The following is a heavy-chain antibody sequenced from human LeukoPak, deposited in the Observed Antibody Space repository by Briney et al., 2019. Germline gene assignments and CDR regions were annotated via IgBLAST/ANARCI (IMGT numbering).Heavy chain of an antibody. V-gene: IGHV3-33*05. Sequence: PGGSLRLSCAASGFTFSNYGMHWVRQAPGKGLEWVAVISYDGSNKYYADSVKGRFTISRDNSKNTLYLQMNSLRAEDTAVFYCARDVHSYGYNPIGYYYYYMDVWGKGTTVTVSS. CDR1: GFTFSNYG. CDR2: ISYDGSNK. D-gene: IGHD5-18*01. CDR3: ARDVHSYGYNPIGYYYYYMDV. J-gene: IGHJ6*03.